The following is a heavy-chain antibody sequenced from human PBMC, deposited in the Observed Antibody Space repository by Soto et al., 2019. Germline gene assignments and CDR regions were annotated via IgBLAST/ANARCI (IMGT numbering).Heavy chain of an antibody. Sequence: EVQLEESGGGLVQPGGSLRLSCTASGVTFSSYSMVWVRQAPGKGLEWVSYISSSSSSIYYADSVKGRFTTSRDNAKNSTYLQMHSLRVEDTGVYYCARELGFDAVARMDVWGQGTTVTVSS. J-gene: IGHJ6*02. D-gene: IGHD6-19*01. CDR3: ARELGFDAVARMDV. CDR1: GVTFSSYS. V-gene: IGHV3-48*01. CDR2: ISSSSSSI.